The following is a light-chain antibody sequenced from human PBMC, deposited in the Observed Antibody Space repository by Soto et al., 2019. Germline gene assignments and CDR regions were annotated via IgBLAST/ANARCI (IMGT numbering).Light chain of an antibody. CDR3: SSYTSSSTPVV. Sequence: QSALTQPASVSGSPGQSITISCTGTSSDVGDYNYVSWYQQHPGKAPKLLIYDVSNRPSGVSNRFSGSKSVNTASLTISGLQAEDEADYYCSSYTSSSTPVVFGGGTKLTVL. CDR2: DVS. J-gene: IGLJ2*01. CDR1: SSDVGDYNY. V-gene: IGLV2-14*01.